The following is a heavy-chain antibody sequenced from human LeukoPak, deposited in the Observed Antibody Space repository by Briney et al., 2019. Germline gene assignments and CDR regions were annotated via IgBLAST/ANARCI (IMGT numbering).Heavy chain of an antibody. CDR1: GGTFSSYA. J-gene: IGHJ5*02. CDR3: ARNLAFPGSCTSCYDWFDP. Sequence: SVKVSCKASGGTFSSYAISWVRQAPGQGLEWMGGIIPIFGTTNYAQKFQGRVTITADESTSTAYMELSSLRSEDTAVYYCARNLAFPGSCTSCYDWFDPWGQGTLVTVSS. D-gene: IGHD2-2*01. CDR2: IIPIFGTT. V-gene: IGHV1-69*01.